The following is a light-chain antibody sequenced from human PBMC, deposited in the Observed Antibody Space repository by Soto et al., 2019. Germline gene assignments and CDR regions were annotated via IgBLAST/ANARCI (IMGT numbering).Light chain of an antibody. CDR2: DAS. J-gene: IGKJ1*01. V-gene: IGKV3-15*01. CDR1: QSVSSS. CDR3: QQYTTWPRT. Sequence: LRQSPGTLSLSPGERATLSCRASQSVSSSLAWYQHKPGQAPRLLIYDASTRATGIPDRFSGSGSGTDFTLIISSLQSEDFAVYYCQQYTTWPRTFGHGTKLDIK.